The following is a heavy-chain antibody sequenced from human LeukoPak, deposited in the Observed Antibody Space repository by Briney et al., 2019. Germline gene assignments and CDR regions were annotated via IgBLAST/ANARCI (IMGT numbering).Heavy chain of an antibody. CDR1: GFTFSSYS. J-gene: IGHJ6*02. V-gene: IGHV3-48*01. D-gene: IGHD6-6*01. CDR3: ARDGSIAARQPDV. CDR2: ISSSSSTI. Sequence: GGSPRLSCAASGFTFSSYSMNWVRQAPGKGLEWVSYISSSSSTIYYADSVKGRFTISRDNAKNSLYLQMNSLRAEDTAMYYCARDGSIAARQPDVWGQGTTVTVSS.